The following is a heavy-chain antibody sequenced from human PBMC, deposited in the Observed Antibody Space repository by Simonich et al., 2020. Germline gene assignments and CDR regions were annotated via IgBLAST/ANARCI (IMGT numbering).Heavy chain of an antibody. CDR1: GYTFTGYY. CDR3: ASSKLATIDY. V-gene: IGHV1-2*02. CDR2: INPNSGGT. J-gene: IGHJ4*02. Sequence: QVQLVQSGAEVKKPGASVKVSCKASGYTFTGYYMHWVRQAPGQGLAWMGWINPNSGGTNYAQKVQGRVNMTRDTSISTAYMELSRLRSDDTAVYYCASSKLATIDYWGQGTLVTVSS. D-gene: IGHD5-12*01.